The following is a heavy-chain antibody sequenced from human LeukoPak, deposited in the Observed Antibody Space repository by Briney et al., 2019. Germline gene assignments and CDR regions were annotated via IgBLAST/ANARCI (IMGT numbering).Heavy chain of an antibody. Sequence: GGSLRLSCAASGFAFRSYSMNWVRQAPGKGLEWVSSISSSSSYIYYADSVKGRFTISRDNAKNSLYLQMNSLRAEDTAVCYCARGDPDAFDIWGQGTMVTVSS. CDR1: GFAFRSYS. J-gene: IGHJ3*02. CDR2: ISSSSSYI. D-gene: IGHD2-21*02. CDR3: ARGDPDAFDI. V-gene: IGHV3-21*01.